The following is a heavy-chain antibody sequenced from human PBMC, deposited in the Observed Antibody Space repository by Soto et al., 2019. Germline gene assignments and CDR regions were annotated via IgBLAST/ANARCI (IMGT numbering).Heavy chain of an antibody. J-gene: IGHJ3*02. CDR1: EFTISSSY. D-gene: IGHD3-9*01. CDR2: IYSGGST. CDR3: ARDPPEDNRGYFALDI. Sequence: RVSCGVAEFTISSSYMSRVRKNPGKGLEWVSLIYSGGSTKYADSVKGRFTISRDNSKNTLYLQMNSLRAEDTAVYYCARDPPEDNRGYFALDIWGQGTMVTVSS. V-gene: IGHV3-66*01.